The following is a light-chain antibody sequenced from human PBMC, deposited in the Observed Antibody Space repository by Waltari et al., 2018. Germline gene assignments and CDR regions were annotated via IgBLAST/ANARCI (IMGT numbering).Light chain of an antibody. CDR1: SGHSSYA. V-gene: IGLV4-69*01. CDR2: VNSDGSH. Sequence: QLVLTPSPSASASLGASVKLTCTLSSGHSSYAIAWHPQQPEKGPHYVLKVNSDGSHSKGDGIPDRFSGSSSGAERYLTSSSLQSEDEADYYWQTWGAGFRVFGGGTKLTVL. J-gene: IGLJ2*01. CDR3: QTWGAGFRV.